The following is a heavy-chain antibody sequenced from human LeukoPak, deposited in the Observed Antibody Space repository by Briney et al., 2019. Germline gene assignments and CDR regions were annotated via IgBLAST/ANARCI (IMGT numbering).Heavy chain of an antibody. CDR2: ISSSSSYI. V-gene: IGHV3-21*01. Sequence: GGSLRLSCAASGFTFSSYSMNWVRQAPGKGLEWVSSISSSSSYIYYADSVKGRFTISGDNAKNSLYLQMNSLRAEDTAVYYCARDPVADYYVSSAVDYWGQGTLVTVSS. CDR1: GFTFSSYS. CDR3: ARDPVADYYVSSAVDY. J-gene: IGHJ4*02. D-gene: IGHD3-22*01.